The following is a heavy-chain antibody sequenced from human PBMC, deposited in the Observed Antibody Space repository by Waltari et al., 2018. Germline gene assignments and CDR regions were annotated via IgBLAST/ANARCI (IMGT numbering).Heavy chain of an antibody. D-gene: IGHD3-10*01. CDR1: GYTFTGDY. J-gene: IGHJ4*02. Sequence: QVQLVQSGAEVKKHGASVKVSCKASGYTFTGDYLHWVRRAPGQGLEWMGWINPNNGGTNYAQKFQGRVTMTSDTSISTAYMELSRLRSDDTAVYYCARSARGVYGNFDFWGQGTLVTVSS. V-gene: IGHV1-2*02. CDR3: ARSARGVYGNFDF. CDR2: INPNNGGT.